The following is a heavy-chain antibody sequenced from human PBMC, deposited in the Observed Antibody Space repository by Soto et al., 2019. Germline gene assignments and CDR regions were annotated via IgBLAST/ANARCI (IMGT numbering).Heavy chain of an antibody. V-gene: IGHV1-69*12. J-gene: IGHJ6*02. D-gene: IGHD3-22*01. CDR2: IIPIFGTA. CDR3: ARENDSSGYPPYYYGMDV. CDR1: GGTFSSYA. Sequence: QVQLVQSGAEVKKPGSSVKVSCKASGGTFSSYAISWVRQAPGQGLEWMGGIIPIFGTANYAQKFQGRVTITADESTSTAYMELGSLGSEDTAVYYCARENDSSGYPPYYYGMDVWCQGTTVTVSS.